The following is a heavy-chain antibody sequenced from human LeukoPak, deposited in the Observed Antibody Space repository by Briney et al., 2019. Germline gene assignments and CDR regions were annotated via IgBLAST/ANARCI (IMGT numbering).Heavy chain of an antibody. CDR2: IYYSGST. J-gene: IGHJ6*03. Sequence: SETLSLTCTVSGGSISSSSYYWGWIRQPPGKGLEWIGSIYYSGSTYYNPSLKSRVTISVDTPKNQFSLKLSSVTAADTAVYYCARVKIKDSSGWYSAYYYYYYKDVWGKGTTVTVSS. V-gene: IGHV4-39*07. CDR1: GGSISSSSYY. CDR3: ARVKIKDSSGWYSAYYYYYYKDV. D-gene: IGHD6-19*01.